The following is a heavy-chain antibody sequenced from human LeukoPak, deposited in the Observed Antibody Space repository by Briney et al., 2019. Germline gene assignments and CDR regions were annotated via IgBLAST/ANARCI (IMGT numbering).Heavy chain of an antibody. CDR3: ARDTEWEKNPDYFDY. D-gene: IGHD1-26*01. CDR2: INPNSGGT. J-gene: IGHJ4*02. Sequence: ASVKVSCKASGYTFTGYYMHWVRQAPGQGLEWMGWINPNSGGTNYAQKLQGRVTMTTDTSTSTAYMELRSLRSDDTAVYYCARDTEWEKNPDYFDYWGQGTLVTVSS. CDR1: GYTFTGYY. V-gene: IGHV1-2*02.